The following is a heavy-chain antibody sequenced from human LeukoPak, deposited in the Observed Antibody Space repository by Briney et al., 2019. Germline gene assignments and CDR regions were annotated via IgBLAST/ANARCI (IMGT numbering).Heavy chain of an antibody. Sequence: SETLSLTCTVSGGSISSGGYYWSWIRQHPGKGLEWIGYIYYSRSTYYNPSLKSRVTISVDTSKNQFSLKLSSVTAADTAVYYCACAVDGSSSPGYGMDVWGQGTTVTVSS. CDR3: ACAVDGSSSPGYGMDV. CDR1: GGSISSGGYY. V-gene: IGHV4-31*03. CDR2: IYYSRST. J-gene: IGHJ6*02. D-gene: IGHD6-6*01.